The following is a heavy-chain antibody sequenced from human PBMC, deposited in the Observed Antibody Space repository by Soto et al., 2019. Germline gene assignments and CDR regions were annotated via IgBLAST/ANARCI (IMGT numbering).Heavy chain of an antibody. CDR1: GLTFSSYA. Sequence: PGGSLRLSCAASGLTFSSYAMHWVRQAPGKGLEWVAVISYDGSNKYYADSVKGRFTISRDNSKNTLYLQMNSLRAEDTAVYYCARDCYYYDTERPPPGNYYYYYGMDVWGQGTTVTVSS. J-gene: IGHJ6*02. V-gene: IGHV3-30-3*01. D-gene: IGHD3-3*01. CDR3: ARDCYYYDTERPPPGNYYYYYGMDV. CDR2: ISYDGSNK.